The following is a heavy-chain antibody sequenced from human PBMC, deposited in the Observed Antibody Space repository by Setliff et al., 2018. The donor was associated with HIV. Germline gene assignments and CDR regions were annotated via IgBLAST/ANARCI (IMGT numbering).Heavy chain of an antibody. CDR2: IYSGGST. D-gene: IGHD5-12*01. Sequence: GGSLRLSCAASGFTVSTYYMSWVRQAPGKGLEWVSTIYSGGSTYHADSVKGRFTLSRDTSRNTLFLQMNSLRPEDTAVYYCASGRGSDAIAIDYWGQGTPVTVS. CDR3: ASGRGSDAIAIDY. V-gene: IGHV3-66*02. CDR1: GFTVSTYY. J-gene: IGHJ4*02.